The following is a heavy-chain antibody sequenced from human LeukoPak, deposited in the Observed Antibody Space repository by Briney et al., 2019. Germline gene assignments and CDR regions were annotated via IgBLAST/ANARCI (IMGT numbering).Heavy chain of an antibody. CDR2: INPNSGGT. CDR3: ARDAFAYCGGDCYYYFDY. J-gene: IGHJ4*02. V-gene: IGHV1-2*02. D-gene: IGHD2-21*02. Sequence: ASVKVSCKASGYTFTGYYMHWVRQAPGQGLEWMGWINPNSGGTNYAQKFQGRVTMTRDTSISTAYMELGRLRSDDTAVYYCARDAFAYCGGDCYYYFDYWGQGTLVTVSS. CDR1: GYTFTGYY.